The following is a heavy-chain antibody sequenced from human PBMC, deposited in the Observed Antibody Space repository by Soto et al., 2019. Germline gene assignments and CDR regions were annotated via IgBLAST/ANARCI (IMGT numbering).Heavy chain of an antibody. D-gene: IGHD2-15*01. J-gene: IGHJ6*03. CDR1: GGSISSYY. Sequence: SETLSLTCTVSGGSISSYYWSWIRQPPGKGLEWIGYIYYSGSTNYNPSLKSRVTISVDTSKNQFSLKLSSVTAADTAVYYCARGEGGYCSGGSCRDYYYYMDVWGKGTTVTVSS. V-gene: IGHV4-59*01. CDR2: IYYSGST. CDR3: ARGEGGYCSGGSCRDYYYYMDV.